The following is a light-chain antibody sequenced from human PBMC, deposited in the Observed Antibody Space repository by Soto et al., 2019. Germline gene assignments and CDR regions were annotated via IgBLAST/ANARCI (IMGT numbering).Light chain of an antibody. J-gene: IGLJ1*01. CDR3: SSYTTTGTQV. CDR1: TSDVGGFDY. CDR2: DVS. Sequence: QSALTQPASVSGSPGQSITLSCSGTTSDVGGFDYVSWYQQHPGKVPKLMIFDVSNRPSGVSDRFSGSKSGNTASLTISGLQAEDQAHYYCSSYTTTGTQVFGTGTKVTVL. V-gene: IGLV2-14*03.